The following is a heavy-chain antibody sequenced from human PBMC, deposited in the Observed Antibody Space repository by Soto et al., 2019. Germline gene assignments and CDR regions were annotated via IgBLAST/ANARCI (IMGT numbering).Heavy chain of an antibody. V-gene: IGHV4-31*02. D-gene: IGHD3-10*01. CDR3: ARDVVPRSLTMVRGVSSYYGMDV. CDR2: IYYSGST. Sequence: PSETLSVTCTVSCGSISSGGYYWSWIRQHPGKGLEWIGYIYYSGSTYYNPSLKSRVTISVDTSKNQFSLKLSSVTAADTAVYYCARDVVPRSLTMVRGVSSYYGMDVWGQGTTVTVSS. CDR1: CGSISSGGYY. J-gene: IGHJ6*02.